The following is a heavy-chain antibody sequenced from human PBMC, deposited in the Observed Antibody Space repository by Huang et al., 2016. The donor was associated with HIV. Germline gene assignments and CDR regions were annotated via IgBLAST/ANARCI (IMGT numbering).Heavy chain of an antibody. Sequence: EVQLVESGGGLVKPGGSLRLSCAASGFTFSSYSMNWVRQGPGKGLEGVSSISSSSSYIYYADSVKGRFTISRDNAKNSLYLQMNSLRAEDTAVYYCARAVPTPNRFGVGGFDYWGQGTLVTVSS. CDR1: GFTFSSYS. V-gene: IGHV3-21*01. J-gene: IGHJ4*02. CDR3: ARAVPTPNRFGVGGFDY. CDR2: ISSSSSYI. D-gene: IGHD3-3*01.